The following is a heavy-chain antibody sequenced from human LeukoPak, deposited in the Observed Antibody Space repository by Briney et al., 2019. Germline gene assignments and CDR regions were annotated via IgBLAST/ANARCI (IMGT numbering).Heavy chain of an antibody. CDR1: GFTFSSYA. CDR3: AKAKPLWIQLANWFDP. Sequence: GGSLRLSCAASGFTFSSYAMSWVRQAPGKGLEWVSAISGSGGSTYYADSVKGRFTISRDNSKNTLYLQMNSLRAEDTAVYYCAKAKPLWIQLANWFDPWGQGTPVTVSS. D-gene: IGHD5-18*01. CDR2: ISGSGGST. V-gene: IGHV3-23*01. J-gene: IGHJ5*02.